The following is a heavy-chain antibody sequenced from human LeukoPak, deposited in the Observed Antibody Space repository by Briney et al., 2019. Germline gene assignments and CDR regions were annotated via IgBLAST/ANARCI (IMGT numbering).Heavy chain of an antibody. CDR1: GFSLRISGMC. CDR3: ARISTYSSGDFDY. V-gene: IGHV2-70*11. CDR2: IDWDDDK. Sequence: SGPALVKPTQTLTLTCTFSGFSLRISGMCVSWIRQPPGKALEGLARIDWDDDKYYSTSLKTRLTISKDTSKNQVVLTMTNMDPVDTATYYCARISTYSSGDFDYWGQGTLVTVSS. D-gene: IGHD3-22*01. J-gene: IGHJ4*02.